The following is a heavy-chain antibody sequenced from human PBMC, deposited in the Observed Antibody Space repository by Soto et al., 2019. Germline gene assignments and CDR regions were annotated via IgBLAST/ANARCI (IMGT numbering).Heavy chain of an antibody. CDR3: SGYCRTSICPEVHYFALEV. Sequence: SETLCLTCNVAGGSIYTYYWNLIRPSPGQGLALFLYVTDVGSTNYHPSLKSRVTISVDTSKKQVSLKLSSVSAPNTDTYFCSGYCRTSICPEVHYFALEVWGQGTTVTV. D-gene: IGHD2-2*01. V-gene: IGHV4-59*01. CDR1: GGSIYTYY. J-gene: IGHJ6*02. CDR2: VTDVGST.